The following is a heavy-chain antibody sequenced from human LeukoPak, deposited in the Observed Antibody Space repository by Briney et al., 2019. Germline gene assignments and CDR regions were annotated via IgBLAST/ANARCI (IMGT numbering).Heavy chain of an antibody. J-gene: IGHJ4*02. D-gene: IGHD6-6*01. CDR1: GGSISSYY. CDR3: ASGLGSSFQYYFDY. Sequence: ASETLSLTCTVSGGSISSYYWSWIRQPPGKGLEWIGYIYYSGSTNYNPSLKSRVTISVDTSKNQFSLKLSSVTAADTAVYYCASGLGSSFQYYFDYWGQGTLVTVSS. CDR2: IYYSGST. V-gene: IGHV4-59*01.